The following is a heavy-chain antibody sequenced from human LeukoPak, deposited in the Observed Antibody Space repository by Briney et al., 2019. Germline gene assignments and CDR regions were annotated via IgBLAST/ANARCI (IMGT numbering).Heavy chain of an antibody. V-gene: IGHV1-69*13. Sequence: ASVKVSCKASGGTFSSYAISWVRQAPGQGLEWMGGIIPIFGTANYAQKFRGRVTITADESTSTAYMELSSLRSEDTAVYYCARRKDTAMVYAFDIWGQGTMVTVSS. J-gene: IGHJ3*02. D-gene: IGHD5-18*01. CDR3: ARRKDTAMVYAFDI. CDR2: IIPIFGTA. CDR1: GGTFSSYA.